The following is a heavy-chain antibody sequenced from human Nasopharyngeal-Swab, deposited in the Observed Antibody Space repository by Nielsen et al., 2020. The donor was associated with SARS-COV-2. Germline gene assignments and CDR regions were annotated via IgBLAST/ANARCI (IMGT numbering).Heavy chain of an antibody. J-gene: IGHJ3*01. Sequence: GGSLRLSCAASGFTFSDYAIHWVRQAPGKGLEWVAVVSYDESDQYYSDSVKGRFTISRDTSKEMVYLQMNSLRPEDTGLYYCAKEMFKYGSGVSSDGFDVWGQGTMVTVTS. D-gene: IGHD3-10*01. CDR3: AKEMFKYGSGVSSDGFDV. CDR1: GFTFSDYA. V-gene: IGHV3-30*18. CDR2: VSYDESDQ.